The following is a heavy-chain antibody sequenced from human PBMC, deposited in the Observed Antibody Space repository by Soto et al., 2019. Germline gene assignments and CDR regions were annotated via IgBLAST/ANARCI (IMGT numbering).Heavy chain of an antibody. CDR2: MYYGGST. J-gene: IGHJ4*02. CDR3: ARSTGYGDSYFDY. Sequence: SETLVLPLTGSWWSHQSYFWNWIRQPPGKGLEWIGYMYYGGSTNYNPSLKSRVTVSGDTSKNDFSLKLTSVTAADTAVYYCARSTGYGDSYFDYWGRG. D-gene: IGHD4-17*01. CDR1: WSHQSYF. V-gene: IGHV4-59*01.